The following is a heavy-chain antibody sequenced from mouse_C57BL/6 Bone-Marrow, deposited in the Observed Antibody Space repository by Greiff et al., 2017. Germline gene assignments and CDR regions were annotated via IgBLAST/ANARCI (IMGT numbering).Heavy chain of an antibody. CDR3: ASYGYDGRAWFAY. V-gene: IGHV1-76*01. CDR1: GYTFTDYS. CDR2: IYPGSGNT. Sequence: QVQLKESGAELVRPGASVKLSCKASGYTFTDYSINWVKQRPGQGLEWIGRIYPGSGNTNYNEKFKGKATLTADKSSSTAYMQLSSLTSEDSAVYFCASYGYDGRAWFAYWGQGTLVTVAA. J-gene: IGHJ3*01. D-gene: IGHD2-2*01.